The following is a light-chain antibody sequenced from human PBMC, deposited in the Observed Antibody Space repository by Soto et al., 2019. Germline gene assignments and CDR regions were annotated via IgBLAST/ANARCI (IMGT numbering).Light chain of an antibody. CDR3: QQYGISPRT. V-gene: IGKV3-20*01. Sequence: DIVVTQSPGTLSFSPGERATLSCRASQSVSSSYLAWYQQKPGQAPRLLIYGASSRATGIPDRFSGSGSGTDFPLTISRLEPEDFAVYYYQQYGISPRTFGQGTKVEIK. J-gene: IGKJ1*01. CDR1: QSVSSSY. CDR2: GAS.